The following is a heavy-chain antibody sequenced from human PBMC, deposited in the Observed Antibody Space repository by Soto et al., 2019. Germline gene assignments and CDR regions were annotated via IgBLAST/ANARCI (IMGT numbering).Heavy chain of an antibody. CDR3: ARDWVDIAAAGTPYYYHGMDV. V-gene: IGHV1-69*06. Sequence: QVQLVQSGAEVKKLGSSGKVSCKASGGTLSSYAISWVRQAPGQGLEWRGGIIPIFGTANYAQKFQGRVTITADKSTSTAYMELSSLRSEDTAVYYCARDWVDIAAAGTPYYYHGMDVWGQGTTVTVSS. CDR2: IIPIFGTA. D-gene: IGHD6-13*01. J-gene: IGHJ6*02. CDR1: GGTLSSYA.